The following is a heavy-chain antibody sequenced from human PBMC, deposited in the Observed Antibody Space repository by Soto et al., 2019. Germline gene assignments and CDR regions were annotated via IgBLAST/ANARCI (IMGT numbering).Heavy chain of an antibody. D-gene: IGHD6-19*01. V-gene: IGHV3-53*01. CDR3: ARDASGPFDY. Sequence: GGSLRLSCSVAGFTVSDSMSWVRQAPGKGLECVSFIHSDGSTHYTDSVRGRFTISRNNSKNTLYLQMDRLRVDDTAVYFCARDASGPFDYWGQGTLVTVSS. CDR2: IHSDGST. J-gene: IGHJ4*02. CDR1: GFTVSDS.